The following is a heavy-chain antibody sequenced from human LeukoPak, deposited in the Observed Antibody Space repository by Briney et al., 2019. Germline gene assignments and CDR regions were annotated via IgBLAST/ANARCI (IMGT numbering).Heavy chain of an antibody. CDR2: ICNSGSTM. Sequence: AGSLTLSCAASGFTISSYDRNWFRQAPGKGLEWVAYICNSGSTMSYADPVKGRFTVSRDTSKSSLYLQMNSLRSADTAVYYCARSYFPINAVKVVNAFDTWGQGTMVTVSS. V-gene: IGHV3-48*03. CDR1: GFTISSYD. J-gene: IGHJ3*02. D-gene: IGHD2-15*01. CDR3: ARSYFPINAVKVVNAFDT.